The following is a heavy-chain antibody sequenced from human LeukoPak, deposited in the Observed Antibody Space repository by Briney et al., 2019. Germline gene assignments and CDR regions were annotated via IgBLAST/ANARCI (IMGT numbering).Heavy chain of an antibody. J-gene: IGHJ4*02. Sequence: QTGGSLRLSCAASGFTFSSYAMSWVRQAPGKGLEWVSAISGSGGSTYYADSVKGRFTISRDNSKNTLYLQMNSLRAEDTAVYYCAKDPPIVGATLYYFDYWGQGTLVTVSS. CDR1: GFTFSSYA. V-gene: IGHV3-23*01. CDR3: AKDPPIVGATLYYFDY. CDR2: ISGSGGST. D-gene: IGHD1-26*01.